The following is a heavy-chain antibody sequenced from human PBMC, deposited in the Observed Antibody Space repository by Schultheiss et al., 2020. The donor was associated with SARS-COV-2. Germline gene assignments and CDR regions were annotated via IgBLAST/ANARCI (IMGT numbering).Heavy chain of an antibody. D-gene: IGHD3-10*01. Sequence: GGSLRLSCAASGFTFSSYSMNWVRQAPGKGLEWVAVIWYDGSKKYYADSVKGRFTISRDNSKNTLYLQMNSLRAEDTAVYYCAGSTGAPFDYWGQGTLVTVSS. CDR1: GFTFSSYS. V-gene: IGHV3-33*08. CDR2: IWYDGSKK. CDR3: AGSTGAPFDY. J-gene: IGHJ4*02.